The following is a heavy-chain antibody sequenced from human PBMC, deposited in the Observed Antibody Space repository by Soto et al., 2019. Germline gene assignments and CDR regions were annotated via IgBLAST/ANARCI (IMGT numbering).Heavy chain of an antibody. D-gene: IGHD6-6*01. V-gene: IGHV1-69*01. J-gene: IGHJ6*02. CDR1: GGTFSSYA. Sequence: QVQLVQSGAEVKKPGSSVKVSCKASGGTFSSYAISWVRQAPGQGLEWMGGIIPIFGTANYAQKFQGRVTITADESTSTAYMELSSLRSEDTAVYYCARVPPGESWYSRLSGIYYYYGMDVWGQGTTVTVSS. CDR2: IIPIFGTA. CDR3: ARVPPGESWYSRLSGIYYYYGMDV.